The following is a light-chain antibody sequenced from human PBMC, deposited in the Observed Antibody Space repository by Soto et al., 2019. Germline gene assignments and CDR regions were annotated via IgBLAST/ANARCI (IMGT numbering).Light chain of an antibody. J-gene: IGLJ3*02. CDR3: NSCTDTGTFWV. Sequence: QSALTQPASVSGSPGQSITISCTGTNSDVGGYNHVSWYQHHPGKAPKLMIYEVSNRPSGVSNRFSGSKSGNTASLTISGLQTEDEADYYCNSCTDTGTFWVFGGGTKLTVL. CDR1: NSDVGGYNH. CDR2: EVS. V-gene: IGLV2-14*01.